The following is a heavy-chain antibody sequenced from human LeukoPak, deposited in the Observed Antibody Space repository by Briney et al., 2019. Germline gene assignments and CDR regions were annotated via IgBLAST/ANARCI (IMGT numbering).Heavy chain of an antibody. CDR1: GYSFSSYW. D-gene: IGHD3-10*01. J-gene: IGHJ4*02. Sequence: GESLKISCKGSGYSFSSYWIGWVRQMPGKGLEWMGIIYPDDSDARYSPSFQGQVTISADKSITTAYVQWSSLKASDTAMYYCARAYYGSSGFDYWGQGTLVTVSS. CDR2: IYPDDSDA. V-gene: IGHV5-51*01. CDR3: ARAYYGSSGFDY.